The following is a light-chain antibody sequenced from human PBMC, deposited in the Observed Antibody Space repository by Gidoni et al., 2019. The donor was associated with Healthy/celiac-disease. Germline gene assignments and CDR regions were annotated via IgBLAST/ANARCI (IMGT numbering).Light chain of an antibody. CDR3: QQRSNWSKYT. CDR2: EAS. J-gene: IGKJ2*01. V-gene: IGKV3-11*01. Sequence: EMVLPQSPSTLSLSPGDRATLSCRASQSVSSYLTWYQQKPGQAPRLLIYEASNRATGIPARFSGSGSGTDVTLTISSLEPEDFAVYYCQQRSNWSKYTFGQGTKLEIK. CDR1: QSVSSY.